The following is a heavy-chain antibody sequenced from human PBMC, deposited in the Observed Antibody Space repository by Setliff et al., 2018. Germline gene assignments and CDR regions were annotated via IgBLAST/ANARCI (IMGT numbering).Heavy chain of an antibody. CDR1: GGSISSGDYY. CDR3: ARESRYYYDNLGTLDY. V-gene: IGHV4-30-4*08. CDR2: IYSSGST. D-gene: IGHD3-22*01. J-gene: IGHJ4*02. Sequence: SETLSLTCAVSGGSISSGDYYWSWIRQPPGKGLEWIGYIYSSGSTYYNPSLKSRVSISADTSKNQFSLKLSSVTAADTAVYYCARESRYYYDNLGTLDYWGQGTLVTVSS.